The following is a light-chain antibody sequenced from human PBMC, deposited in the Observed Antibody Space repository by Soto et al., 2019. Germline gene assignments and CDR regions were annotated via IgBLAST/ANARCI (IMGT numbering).Light chain of an antibody. CDR1: SSNIGAGYD. Sequence: QSVLTQPPSVSGAPGQRVTISCTGSSSNIGAGYDVHWYQQLPGTAPKLLIYGNYNRPSGVPDRFSGSKSATSASLAITGLQAEDEADYYCQSYDSSLSGSCVFGTGIKVTVL. CDR3: QSYDSSLSGSCV. CDR2: GNY. V-gene: IGLV1-40*01. J-gene: IGLJ1*01.